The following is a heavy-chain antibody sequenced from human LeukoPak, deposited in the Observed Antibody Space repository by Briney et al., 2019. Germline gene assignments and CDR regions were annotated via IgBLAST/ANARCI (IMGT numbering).Heavy chain of an antibody. D-gene: IGHD4-17*01. CDR1: GGSISHYY. J-gene: IGHJ6*02. CDR3: AREDPQTTVPEGMDV. V-gene: IGHV4-59*01. Sequence: SGTLSLTCTVSGGSISHYYWSWIRQSPGKGLEWIGYIYYSGTTNYNPSLKSRVTISVDTSRNQFSLQLRSVTAADTAVYYCAREDPQTTVPEGMDVWGQGTTVIVSS. CDR2: IYYSGTT.